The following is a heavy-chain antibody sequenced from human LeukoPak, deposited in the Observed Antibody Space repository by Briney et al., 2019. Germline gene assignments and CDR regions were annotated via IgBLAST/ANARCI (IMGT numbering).Heavy chain of an antibody. D-gene: IGHD3-9*01. CDR3: ARRRGSGRYFDWIDY. Sequence: GESLKISCKGSGYSFTSYWIGWVRQMPGKGLEWMGIIYPVDSDTRYSPSFQGQATISADKSISTPYLQWRSLKPSDPAMYYCARRRGSGRYFDWIDYWGQGTLVTVSS. V-gene: IGHV5-51*01. CDR1: GYSFTSYW. J-gene: IGHJ4*02. CDR2: IYPVDSDT.